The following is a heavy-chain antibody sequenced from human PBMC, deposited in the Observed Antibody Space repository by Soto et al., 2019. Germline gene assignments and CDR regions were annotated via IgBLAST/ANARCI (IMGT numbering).Heavy chain of an antibody. Sequence: GGSLRLSCAASGFTFSSYGMHWVRQAPGKGLEWVGGIWYDGSNNYYADSVKGGFTISRDNSKNTLHTQMNSMIAEDAAVYYCARADSRWEIDYWGQGTLVTVSS. V-gene: IGHV3-33*08. D-gene: IGHD1-26*01. CDR3: ARADSRWEIDY. CDR2: IWYDGSNN. J-gene: IGHJ4*02. CDR1: GFTFSSYG.